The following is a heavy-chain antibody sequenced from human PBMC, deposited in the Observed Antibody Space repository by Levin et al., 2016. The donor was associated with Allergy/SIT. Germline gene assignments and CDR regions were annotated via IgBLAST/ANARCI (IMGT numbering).Heavy chain of an antibody. CDR1: GYTFTSYY. CDR3: ARDRRSAAAGRRGWFDP. D-gene: IGHD6-13*01. V-gene: IGHV1-46*01. CDR2: INPSGGST. Sequence: ASVKVSCKASGYTFTSYYMHWVRQAPGQGLEWMGIINPSGGSTSYAQKFQGRVTMTRDTSTSTVYMELSSLRSEDTAVYYCARDRRSAAAGRRGWFDPWGQGTLVTVSS. J-gene: IGHJ5*02.